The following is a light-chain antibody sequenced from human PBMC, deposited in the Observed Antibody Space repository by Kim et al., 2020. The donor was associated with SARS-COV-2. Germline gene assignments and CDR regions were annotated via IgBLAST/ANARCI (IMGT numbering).Light chain of an antibody. CDR1: KLGDKY. Sequence: PGQTASITCSGDKLGDKYACWYQQKPGQAPVLVIYQDTKRPSGIPERFSGSNSGNTATLTISGTQAMDEADYYCQAWDSNSFYVVFGGGTQLTVL. CDR3: QAWDSNSFYVV. CDR2: QDT. V-gene: IGLV3-1*01. J-gene: IGLJ2*01.